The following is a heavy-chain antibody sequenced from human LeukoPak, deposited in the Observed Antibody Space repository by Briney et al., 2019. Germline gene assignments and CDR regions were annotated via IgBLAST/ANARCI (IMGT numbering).Heavy chain of an antibody. CDR1: GFTFSSYS. Sequence: GGSLRLSCAASGFTFSSYSMNWVRQAPGKGLEWVSYISSSSSTIYYADSVEGRFTISRDNAKNSLYLQMNSLRAEDTAVYYCARENVVVPAAAMDLYYYYYYMDVWGKGTTVTVSS. CDR2: ISSSSSTI. V-gene: IGHV3-48*01. CDR3: ARENVVVPAAAMDLYYYYYYMDV. D-gene: IGHD2-2*01. J-gene: IGHJ6*03.